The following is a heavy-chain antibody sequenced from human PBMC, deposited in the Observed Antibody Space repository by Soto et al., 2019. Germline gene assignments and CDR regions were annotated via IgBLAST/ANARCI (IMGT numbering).Heavy chain of an antibody. CDR1: GGSISSYY. D-gene: IGHD3-3*01. J-gene: IGHJ3*02. CDR2: IYYSGST. V-gene: IGHV4-59*08. Sequence: SETLSLTCTVSGGSISSYYWSWIRQPPGKGLEWIGYIYYSGSTNYNPSLKSRVTISVDTSKNQFSLKLSSVTAADTAVYYCARIRLSYYDFWSGYYRAHDAFDIWGQGTMVTVSS. CDR3: ARIRLSYYDFWSGYYRAHDAFDI.